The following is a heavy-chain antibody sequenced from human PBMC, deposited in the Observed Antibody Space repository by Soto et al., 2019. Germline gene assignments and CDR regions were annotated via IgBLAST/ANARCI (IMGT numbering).Heavy chain of an antibody. Sequence: SETLSLTCTVSGGSISSVGYYWSWIRQHPGKGLEWIGYIYYSGSTYYNPSLKSRVTISVDTSKNQFSLKLSSVTAADTAVYYCARDRIAARPHEKRPGIAAAGSIYYYGMDVWGQGTTVTSP. J-gene: IGHJ6*02. V-gene: IGHV4-31*03. D-gene: IGHD6-13*01. CDR3: ARDRIAARPHEKRPGIAAAGSIYYYGMDV. CDR1: GGSISSVGYY. CDR2: IYYSGST.